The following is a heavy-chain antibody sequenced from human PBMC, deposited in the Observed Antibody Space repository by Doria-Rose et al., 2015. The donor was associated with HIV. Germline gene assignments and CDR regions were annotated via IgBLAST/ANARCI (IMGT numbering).Heavy chain of an antibody. CDR3: ARIKSSRWYHKYYFDF. D-gene: IGHD6-13*01. J-gene: IGHJ4*01. Sequence: QITLKESGPVLVKPTETLTLTCTVSGVSLSSPGMGVSWIRQPPGKALEWLANIFSDDERSYKTSLKSRLTISRCTSKSQVVLTMTDMDPVDTATYYCARIKSSRWYHKYYFDFWG. CDR2: IFSDDER. CDR1: GVSLSSPGMG. V-gene: IGHV2-26*01.